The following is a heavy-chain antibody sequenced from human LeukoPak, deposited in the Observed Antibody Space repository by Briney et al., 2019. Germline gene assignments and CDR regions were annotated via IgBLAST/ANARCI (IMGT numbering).Heavy chain of an antibody. CDR3: ARDLRRRLVLEDWFDP. J-gene: IGHJ5*02. CDR1: GFTFSSYT. CDR2: ISSSGSTI. V-gene: IGHV3-48*01. D-gene: IGHD6-19*01. Sequence: GGSLRLSCAASGFTFSSYTMNWVRQAPGKGLEWVSYISSSGSTIYYADSVKGRFTISRDNAKNSLYLQMNSLRAEDTAVYYCARDLRRRLVLEDWFDPWGQGTLVTVSS.